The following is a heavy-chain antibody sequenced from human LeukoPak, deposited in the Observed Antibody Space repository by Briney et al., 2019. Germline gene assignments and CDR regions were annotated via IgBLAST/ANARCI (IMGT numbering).Heavy chain of an antibody. CDR1: GFIFSTYA. CDR2: ISGSGGST. CDR3: AKMSVYGDSGY. J-gene: IGHJ4*02. D-gene: IGHD4-17*01. V-gene: IGHV3-23*01. Sequence: GGSLRLSCAASGFIFSTYAMSWVRQAPGKGLEWVSAISGSGGSTSYADSVKGRFTISRDNSKNILYLQVDSLRAEDTAVYYCAKMSVYGDSGYWGQGTLVTVSS.